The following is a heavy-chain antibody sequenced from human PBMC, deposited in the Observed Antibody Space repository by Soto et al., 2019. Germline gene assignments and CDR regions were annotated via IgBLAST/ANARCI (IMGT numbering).Heavy chain of an antibody. CDR3: ARGRGSGWYYYYYGMDV. Sequence: ASVKVSCKASGYTFTGYYMHWVRRAPGQGLEWMGWINPNSGGTNYAQKFQGRVTMTRDTSISTAYMELSRLRSDDTAVYYCARGRGSGWYYYYYGMDVRGQGTTVTVSS. J-gene: IGHJ6*02. D-gene: IGHD6-19*01. CDR1: GYTFTGYY. CDR2: INPNSGGT. V-gene: IGHV1-2*02.